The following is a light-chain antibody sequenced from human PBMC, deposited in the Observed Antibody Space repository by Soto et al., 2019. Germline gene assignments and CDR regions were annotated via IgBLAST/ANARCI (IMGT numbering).Light chain of an antibody. V-gene: IGLV2-23*01. CDR3: CSYAGSRV. CDR1: SSDVGSYNL. J-gene: IGLJ2*01. Sequence: QSALTQPASVSGSPGQSITISCTGTSSDVGSYNLVSWYQQHPGKAPKLMIYEGSKRPSGVSNRFSGSKSGNTASLTISGPQAEDEADYYCCSYAGSRVFGGRTQLTVL. CDR2: EGS.